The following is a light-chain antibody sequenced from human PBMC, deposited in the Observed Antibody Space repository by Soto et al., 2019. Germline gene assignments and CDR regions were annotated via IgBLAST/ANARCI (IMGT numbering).Light chain of an antibody. V-gene: IGKV1-39*01. CDR1: QSISSY. CDR2: AAS. Sequence: DIQMTQSPSSLSASVGDRVTITCRASQSISSYLNWYQQKPGKAPKLLIYAASSLQSGVPSRFSGSGSGTDFPLPISSLQPEDFATYYCQPSYSTPWTFGQGTKVEIK. J-gene: IGKJ1*01. CDR3: QPSYSTPWT.